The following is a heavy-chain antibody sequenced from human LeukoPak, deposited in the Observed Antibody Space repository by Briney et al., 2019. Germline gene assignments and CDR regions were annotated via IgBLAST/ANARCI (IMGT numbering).Heavy chain of an antibody. CDR1: GFTFSSYA. Sequence: GGSLRLSCAASGFTFSSYAMSWVRQTPGEGLEWVANIKEDGSEQYYVDSVKGRFTITRDNAKNLLYLQVNSLRAEDTAVYYCARDVSNSGGYEGTFDVWGQGTMVTVSS. D-gene: IGHD6-19*01. V-gene: IGHV3-7*03. CDR3: ARDVSNSGGYEGTFDV. J-gene: IGHJ3*01. CDR2: IKEDGSEQ.